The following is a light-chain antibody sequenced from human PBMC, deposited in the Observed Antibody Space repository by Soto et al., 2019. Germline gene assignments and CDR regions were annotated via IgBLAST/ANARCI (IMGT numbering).Light chain of an antibody. CDR2: DAS. V-gene: IGKV3-11*01. J-gene: IGKJ4*01. Sequence: EIVLAQSPATLSLSPGERATLSCRASQSVSSSLAWYQQKPGQAPRLLIYDASNRATGIPARFSGSGSGTDFTLTISSLEPEDFAVYYCQQRSNWSTFGGGTKVEIK. CDR3: QQRSNWST. CDR1: QSVSSS.